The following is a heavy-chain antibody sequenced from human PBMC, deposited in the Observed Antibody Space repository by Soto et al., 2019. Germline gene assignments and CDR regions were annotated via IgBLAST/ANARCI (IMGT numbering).Heavy chain of an antibody. V-gene: IGHV1-69*12. CDR1: GDTFSTYT. D-gene: IGHD2-2*01. CDR3: AREGLVLVPTTVNSDYYYYAMDV. J-gene: IGHJ6*02. CDR2: IIPRSATS. Sequence: QVQLVQSGAEVKKPGSSVKVSCKASGDTFSTYTITWMRQAPGQGLEWMGGIIPRSATSNYAQKFQGRVTVTADESTNTASMDLSRLRSEATAVYYCAREGLVLVPTTVNSDYYYYAMDVWGQGTTVTVSS.